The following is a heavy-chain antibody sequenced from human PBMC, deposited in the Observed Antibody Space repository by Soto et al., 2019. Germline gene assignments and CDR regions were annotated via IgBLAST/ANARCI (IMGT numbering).Heavy chain of an antibody. J-gene: IGHJ4*02. CDR1: GDSINSRNW. CDR2: VSRSGTT. V-gene: IGHV4-4*02. D-gene: IGHD2-21*02. Sequence: PSETLSLTCAVSGDSINSRNWWTWVRQPPGKGLEWIGEVSRSGTTNYNPSLKSRATVSADTSKNQFFLQLTSMTAADTAIYYCTKRGDCPGDCNLNYFDSWGQGIQVT. CDR3: TKRGDCPGDCNLNYFDS.